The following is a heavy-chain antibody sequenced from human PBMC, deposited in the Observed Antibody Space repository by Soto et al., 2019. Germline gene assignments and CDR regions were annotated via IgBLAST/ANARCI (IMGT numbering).Heavy chain of an antibody. CDR3: AREGSVGAGTYWCDP. CDR2: INAGNGNP. Sequence: QVQLVQSGAEEKKPGASVKVSCKASGYTFTSYAMHWVRQAPGQRLEWMGWINAGNGNPKYSQKFQGRVTITRDTSASTAYMELSSLRSEDTAVYYCAREGSVGAGTYWCDPRGQGTLVTVSS. J-gene: IGHJ5*02. D-gene: IGHD6-19*01. V-gene: IGHV1-3*05. CDR1: GYTFTSYA.